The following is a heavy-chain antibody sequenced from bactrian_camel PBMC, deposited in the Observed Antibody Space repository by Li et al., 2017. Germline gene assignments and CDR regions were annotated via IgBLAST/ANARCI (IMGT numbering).Heavy chain of an antibody. CDR3: AADCPTTRASLKVVVTALDFGR. D-gene: IGHD2*01. CDR2: LASDARA. J-gene: IGHJ6*01. Sequence: HVQLVESGGGSVQPGGSLRLSCVYSGYTYKAYSMGWFRQAPGKEREGVVALASDARARYADSVKGRFTISQDNAKKTVDLQMNSLKPEDTALYFCAADCPTTRASLKVVVTALDFGRWGPGTQVTVS. CDR1: GYTYKAYS. V-gene: IGHV3S53*01.